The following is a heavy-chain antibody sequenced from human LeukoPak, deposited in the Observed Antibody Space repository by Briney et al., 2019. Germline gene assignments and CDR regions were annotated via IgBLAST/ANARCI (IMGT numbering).Heavy chain of an antibody. Sequence: PGGSLRLSCAASGFTLSNHPMHWVRQTPGKRLEYVSAISPRGDGTWYADSVKGRFTISRDNSKNTMYLQMGSLRPEDMGVYYCARAFRPASDPHDFYDFWGRGTTVTVSS. CDR2: ISPRGDGT. V-gene: IGHV3-64*02. D-gene: IGHD3/OR15-3a*01. J-gene: IGHJ3*01. CDR3: ARAFRPASDPHDFYDF. CDR1: GFTLSNHP.